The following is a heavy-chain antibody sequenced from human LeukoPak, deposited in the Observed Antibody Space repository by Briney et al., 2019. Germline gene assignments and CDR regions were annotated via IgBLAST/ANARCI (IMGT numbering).Heavy chain of an antibody. D-gene: IGHD1-26*01. J-gene: IGHJ4*02. Sequence: SETLSLTCAVSSYSISSGYYWGWVRQPPGKGLEWIGTIYHSGSTYYNPSLKSRVTISVDTSKNQFSLKLSSVTAADTAVYYCARAGGYSGSYYEFDYWGQGTLVTVSS. CDR3: ARAGGYSGSYYEFDY. V-gene: IGHV4-38-2*01. CDR1: SYSISSGYY. CDR2: IYHSGST.